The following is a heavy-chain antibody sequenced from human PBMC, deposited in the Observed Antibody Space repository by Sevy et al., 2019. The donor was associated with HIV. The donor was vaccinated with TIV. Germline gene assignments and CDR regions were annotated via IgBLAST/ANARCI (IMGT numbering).Heavy chain of an antibody. J-gene: IGHJ4*02. CDR3: ARRPRSLQWAWYLDY. Sequence: GESLKISCKGSGYSFTSYWIGWVRQMPGKGLEWMGIIYPGDSDTRYSPSFQGQVTISADKSISTAYLQWSSLKASDTAMYYCARRPRSLQWAWYLDYWGQGTLVTVSS. CDR1: GYSFTSYW. CDR2: IYPGDSDT. V-gene: IGHV5-51*01. D-gene: IGHD5-12*01.